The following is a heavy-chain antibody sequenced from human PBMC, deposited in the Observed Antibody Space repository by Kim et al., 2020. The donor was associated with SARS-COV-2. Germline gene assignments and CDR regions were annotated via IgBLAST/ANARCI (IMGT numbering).Heavy chain of an antibody. V-gene: IGHV3-23*01. J-gene: IGHJ4*02. CDR3: AYRGSLSGPYFDY. D-gene: IGHD2-15*01. Sequence: YADSVKGRFTISRDNSKNTLYLQMNSLRAEDTAVYYCAYRGSLSGPYFDYWGQGTLVTVSS.